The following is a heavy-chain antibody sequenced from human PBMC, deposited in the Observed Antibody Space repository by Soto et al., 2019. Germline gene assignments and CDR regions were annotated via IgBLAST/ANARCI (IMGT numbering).Heavy chain of an antibody. J-gene: IGHJ4*02. V-gene: IGHV4-39*01. D-gene: IGHD2-15*01. CDR2: IYYSGST. Sequence: ETLSLTCTVSGGSISSSSYYWGWIRQPPGKGLEWIGSIYYSGSTYYNPSLKSRVTISVDTSKNQFSLRADDTAVYYCAKDQASGQGSFDSWGQGTLVTVSS. CDR1: GGSISSSSYY. CDR3: AKDQASGQGSFDS.